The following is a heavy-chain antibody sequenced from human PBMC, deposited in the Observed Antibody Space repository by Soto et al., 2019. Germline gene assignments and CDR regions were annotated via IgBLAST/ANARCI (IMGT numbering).Heavy chain of an antibody. CDR3: ARSGNEGAVDY. CDR2: TYYRSKWYN. V-gene: IGHV6-1*01. J-gene: IGHJ4*02. CDR1: GDSVSSKSAA. Sequence: SQSLSLTCAISGDSVSSKSAAWKWIRQSPSRGLEWLGRTYYRSKWYNEYAVSVKSRIIINPDTSKNQFSLQLNSVTPEDTAVYYCARSGNEGAVDYWGQGXLVTVYS. D-gene: IGHD1-26*01.